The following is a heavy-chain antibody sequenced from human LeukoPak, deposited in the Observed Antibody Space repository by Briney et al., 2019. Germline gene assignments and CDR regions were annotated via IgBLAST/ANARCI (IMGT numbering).Heavy chain of an antibody. D-gene: IGHD3-10*01. J-gene: IGHJ4*02. V-gene: IGHV3-66*01. CDR2: IYSGGNT. CDR3: ARDQPRITMVRGVDAFDY. Sequence: GGSLRLSCAASGFTVSSTYMSWVRQAPGKGLEWVSVIYSGGNTYYADSVKGRFTISRDNSKNTLYLQMNSLRAEDTAVYYCARDQPRITMVRGVDAFDYWGQGTLVTVSS. CDR1: GFTVSSTY.